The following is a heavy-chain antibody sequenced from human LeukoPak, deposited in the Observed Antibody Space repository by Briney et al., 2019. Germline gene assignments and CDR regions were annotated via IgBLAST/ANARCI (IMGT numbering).Heavy chain of an antibody. Sequence: PSETLSLTCTVSGGSISGYYWSWIRQPPGKGLEWIGYIFYSGSTNYNPSLKSRVTISIDTSKNQFSLKLSSVTAADTAVYYCARHAIYYGSGSYLNWLDPWGQGTLVTVSS. CDR3: ARHAIYYGSGSYLNWLDP. CDR1: GGSISGYY. J-gene: IGHJ5*02. V-gene: IGHV4-59*08. CDR2: IFYSGST. D-gene: IGHD3-10*01.